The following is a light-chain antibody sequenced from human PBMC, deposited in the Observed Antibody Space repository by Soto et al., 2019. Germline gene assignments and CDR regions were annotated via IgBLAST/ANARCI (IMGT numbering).Light chain of an antibody. Sequence: QSVLTQPPSVSAAPGQKVTISCSGSSSNIGNNYVSWYQQLPGTAPKLLIYDNSKRPSGIPDRFSGSKSGTSATLGITGLQTGDEADYYCSSYTSSSNWVFGGGTKLTVL. CDR1: SSNIGNNY. V-gene: IGLV1-51*01. CDR3: SSYTSSSNWV. J-gene: IGLJ3*02. CDR2: DNS.